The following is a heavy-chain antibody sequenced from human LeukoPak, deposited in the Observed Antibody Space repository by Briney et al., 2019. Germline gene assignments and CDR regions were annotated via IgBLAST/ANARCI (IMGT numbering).Heavy chain of an antibody. CDR3: ATRQDYYDSSGYSDY. V-gene: IGHV1-69*06. D-gene: IGHD3-22*01. CDR2: IIPIFGTA. J-gene: IGHJ4*02. Sequence: ASVKVSCKASGGTFSSYAISWVRQAPGQGLEWMGGIIPIFGTANYAQKFQGRVTITADKSTSTAYMELSSLRSEDTAVYYCATRQDYYDSSGYSDYWGQGTLVTVSS. CDR1: GGTFSSYA.